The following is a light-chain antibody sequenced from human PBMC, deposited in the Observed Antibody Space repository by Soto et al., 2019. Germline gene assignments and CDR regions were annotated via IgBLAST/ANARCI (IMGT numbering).Light chain of an antibody. CDR2: DAS. CDR1: QSVSSY. J-gene: IGKJ3*01. V-gene: IGKV3-11*01. CDR3: QQRSNWFT. Sequence: EIVLTQSPATLSLSPGERATLSCRASQSVSSYLAWYQQKPGQAPRLLIYDASNRATGIPARFSGSGSGTDFTLTISSLEPDDFAVYYCQQRSNWFTFGPGTQVDIK.